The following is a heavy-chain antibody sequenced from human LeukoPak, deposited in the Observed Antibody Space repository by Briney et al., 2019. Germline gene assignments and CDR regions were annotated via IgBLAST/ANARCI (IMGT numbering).Heavy chain of an antibody. Sequence: GASVKVSCKASGYTFTSYYMHWVRQAPGQGLEWMGIINPSGGSTSYAQKFQGRVTMTRDMSTSTVYMELSSLSSEDTAVYYCARGVPLGYCTYGVCYPPYYFDYWGQGTLVTASS. CDR1: GYTFTSYY. CDR3: ARGVPLGYCTYGVCYPPYYFDY. J-gene: IGHJ4*02. V-gene: IGHV1-46*01. CDR2: INPSGGST. D-gene: IGHD2-8*01.